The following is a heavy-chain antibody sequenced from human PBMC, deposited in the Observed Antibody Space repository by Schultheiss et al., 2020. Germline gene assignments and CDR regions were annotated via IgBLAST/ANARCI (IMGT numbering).Heavy chain of an antibody. CDR3: ALILVVQGELRYGMDV. CDR1: GFSLSTSGMC. CDR2: IDWDHDK. D-gene: IGHD3-10*01. Sequence: QTLSLTCIFSGFSLSTSGMCVSWIRQPPGKALEWLALIDWDHDKYYSTSLKTRLTIPKDTSKNQVVLTMTNMDPVDTATYYCALILVVQGELRYGMDVWGKGTTVTVSS. J-gene: IGHJ6*04. V-gene: IGHV2-70*01.